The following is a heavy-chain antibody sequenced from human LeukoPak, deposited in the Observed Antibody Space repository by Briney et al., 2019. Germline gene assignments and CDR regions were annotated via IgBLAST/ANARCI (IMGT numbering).Heavy chain of an antibody. CDR2: IKQDGNEK. CDR3: ARDHAFDY. CDR1: GFTFSSFW. Sequence: PGGSLRLSCAASGFTFSSFWMSWVRQAPGKGLEWVANIKQDGNEKYYVGSVKGRFTISRDNAKNSLSLQVDSLRAEDTAVYYCARDHAFDYWGQGTLVTVSS. V-gene: IGHV3-7*01. J-gene: IGHJ4*02.